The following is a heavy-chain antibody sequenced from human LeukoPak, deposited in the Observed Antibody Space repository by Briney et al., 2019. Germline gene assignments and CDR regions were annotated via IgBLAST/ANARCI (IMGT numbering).Heavy chain of an antibody. V-gene: IGHV1-69*13. D-gene: IGHD4-23*01. Sequence: GASLKVSCKASGGTFSSYAISWVRQAPGQGLDWMGEIIPIFGTANYAQKFQGRVTITADESTSTAYMELSSLRSEDTAVYYCATRRPDYGGNLDPSFDYWGQGTLVTVSS. CDR2: IIPIFGTA. J-gene: IGHJ4*02. CDR3: ATRRPDYGGNLDPSFDY. CDR1: GGTFSSYA.